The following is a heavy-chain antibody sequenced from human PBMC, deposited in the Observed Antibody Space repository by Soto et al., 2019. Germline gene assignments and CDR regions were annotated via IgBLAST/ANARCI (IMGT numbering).Heavy chain of an antibody. V-gene: IGHV3-15*01. CDR2: IKSKADGETK. Sequence: GSLRLSCAASGFTFSHALMSWVRQAPGKGLEWVGRIKSKADGETKDYGAPVRGRFTISRDDSKDTLYLQMNSLRIEDTAVYYCCVVKRRDQYSTSGYWFDPWGPGTLVTVSS. CDR1: GFTFSHAL. CDR3: CVVKRRDQYSTSGYWFDP. D-gene: IGHD2-15*01. J-gene: IGHJ5*02.